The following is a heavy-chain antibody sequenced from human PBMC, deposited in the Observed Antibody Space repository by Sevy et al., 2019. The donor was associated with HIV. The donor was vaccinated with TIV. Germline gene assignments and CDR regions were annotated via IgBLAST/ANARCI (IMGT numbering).Heavy chain of an antibody. Sequence: ASVKVSCKASGGTFSSYAISWVRQAPGQGLEWMGGIIPIFGTANYAQKFQGRVTINADESTSTAYMELSSLRSEDTAVYYCARGTGMAARGPETNQYYYYGMDVWGQGTTVTVSS. J-gene: IGHJ6*02. CDR1: GGTFSSYA. D-gene: IGHD6-6*01. V-gene: IGHV1-69*13. CDR2: IIPIFGTA. CDR3: ARGTGMAARGPETNQYYYYGMDV.